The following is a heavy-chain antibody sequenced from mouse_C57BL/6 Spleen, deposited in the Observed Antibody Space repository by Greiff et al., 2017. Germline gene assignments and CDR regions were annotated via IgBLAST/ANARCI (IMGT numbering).Heavy chain of an antibody. D-gene: IGHD1-1*01. CDR3: ARGYGSSFFDY. CDR2: INPNNGGT. V-gene: IGHV1-26*01. CDR1: GYTFTDSY. Sequence: EVQLQQSGPELVKPGASVKISCKASGYTFTDSYMNWVKQSHGKSLEWIGDINPNNGGTSYNQKFKGKATLTVDKSSSTAYMELRSLTSEDSAVYYCARGYGSSFFDYWGQGTTLTVSS. J-gene: IGHJ2*01.